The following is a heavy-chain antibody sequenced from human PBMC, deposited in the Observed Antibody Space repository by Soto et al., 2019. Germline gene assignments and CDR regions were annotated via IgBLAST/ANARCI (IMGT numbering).Heavy chain of an antibody. CDR2: IYHSGST. D-gene: IGHD3-10*01. CDR3: ARFGGGMDV. CDR1: GGSISGINW. Sequence: QVQLQESGPGLVKPSGTLSLTCVVSGGSISGINWWYWVRQPPGKGLEWVGEIYHSGSTHYNPSLQSRVTISVDKSKNQFSRKLSSVTAADTAVYYCARFGGGMDVWGQGTTVTVSS. J-gene: IGHJ6*02. V-gene: IGHV4-4*02.